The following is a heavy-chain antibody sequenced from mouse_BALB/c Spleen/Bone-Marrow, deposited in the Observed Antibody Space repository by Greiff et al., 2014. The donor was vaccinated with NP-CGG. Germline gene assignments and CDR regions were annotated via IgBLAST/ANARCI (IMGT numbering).Heavy chain of an antibody. V-gene: IGHV1-7*01. CDR2: INPSTGYT. CDR3: ARKGYGNYHYYAMDY. D-gene: IGHD2-1*01. J-gene: IGHJ4*01. CDR1: GYTFTSYW. Sequence: VQLQQSGAELAKPGASVKMSCKASGYTFTSYWMYWIKQRPGQGLEWIGYINPSTGYTEYNQKFKDKATLTADKSSNTAYMQLSSLTSGDSAVYYCARKGYGNYHYYAMDYWGQGTSVTVSS.